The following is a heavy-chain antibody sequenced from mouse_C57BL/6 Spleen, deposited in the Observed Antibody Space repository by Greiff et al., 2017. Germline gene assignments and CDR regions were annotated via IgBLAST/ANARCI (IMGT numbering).Heavy chain of an antibody. CDR1: GYTFTDYE. CDR3: TSVRDCGSSPFAY. Sequence: QVQLQQSGAELVRPGASVTMSCKASGYTFTDYEMNWVKQTPVHGLEWIGAIDPETGGTAYNQKFKGKAILTADKSSSSAYMELRSLTSEDSAVYYCTSVRDCGSSPFAYWGQGTLVTVSA. D-gene: IGHD1-1*01. V-gene: IGHV1-15*01. CDR2: IDPETGGT. J-gene: IGHJ3*01.